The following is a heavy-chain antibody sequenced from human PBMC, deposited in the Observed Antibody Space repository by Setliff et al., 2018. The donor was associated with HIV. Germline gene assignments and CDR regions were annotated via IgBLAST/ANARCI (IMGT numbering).Heavy chain of an antibody. CDR3: ARYRMSYCGGDCSNWFDP. V-gene: IGHV1-18*01. CDR1: GYTFSNYG. CDR2: ISPYNGNT. J-gene: IGHJ5*02. Sequence: GASVKVSCKASGYTFSNYGISWVRQAPGQGLEWMGWISPYNGNTNYVQKLQGRVTITTDTSTSTAYMELRSLRSDDTALYYCARYRMSYCGGDCSNWFDPWGQGTLVTVSS. D-gene: IGHD2-21*02.